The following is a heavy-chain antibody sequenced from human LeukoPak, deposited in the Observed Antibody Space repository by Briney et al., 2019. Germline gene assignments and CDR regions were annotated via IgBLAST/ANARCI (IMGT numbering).Heavy chain of an antibody. D-gene: IGHD3-22*01. V-gene: IGHV3-13*01. CDR3: ARAKGYYDSSGPHPLDY. Sequence: GGSLRLSCAASGFTFSSYDMHWVRQATGKGLEWVSAIGTAGDTYYPGSVKGRFTISRENAKNSLYLQMNSLRAGDTAVYYCARAKGYYDSSGPHPLDYWGQGTLVTVSS. CDR1: GFTFSSYD. J-gene: IGHJ4*02. CDR2: IGTAGDT.